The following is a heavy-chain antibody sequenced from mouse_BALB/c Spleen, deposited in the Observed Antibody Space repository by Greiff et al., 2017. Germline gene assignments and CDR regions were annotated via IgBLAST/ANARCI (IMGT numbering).Heavy chain of an antibody. CDR1: GFSLTSYG. V-gene: IGHV2-9*02. Sequence: VMLVESGPGLVAPSQSLSITCTVSGFSLTSYGVHWVRQPPGKGLEWLGVIWAGGSTNYNSALMSRLSISKYNSTSQVFLKMSSRPADATAMYYCAREGGIYAMDYWGQGTSVTVSS. J-gene: IGHJ4*01. CDR2: IWAGGST. CDR3: AREGGIYAMDY.